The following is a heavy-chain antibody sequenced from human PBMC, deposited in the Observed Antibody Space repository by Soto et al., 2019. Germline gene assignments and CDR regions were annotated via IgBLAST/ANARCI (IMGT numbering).Heavy chain of an antibody. D-gene: IGHD2-15*01. CDR2: ISSSSSYI. CDR3: ARGEFVVVVAATPDY. J-gene: IGHJ4*02. CDR1: GFTFSSYS. V-gene: IGHV3-21*01. Sequence: GGSLRLSCAASGFTFSSYSMNWVRQAPGKGLEWVSSISSSSSYIYYADSVKGRFTISRDNAKNSLYLQMNSLRAEDTAVYYCARGEFVVVVAATPDYWGQGTLVTVSS.